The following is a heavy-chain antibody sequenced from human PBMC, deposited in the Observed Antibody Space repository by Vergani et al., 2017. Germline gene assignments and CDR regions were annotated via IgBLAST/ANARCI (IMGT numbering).Heavy chain of an antibody. J-gene: IGHJ4*02. Sequence: VALVPSGPEMRQPGASLKISCKGSEYSFGNYWIGWLRQMPGKGLEWMGIIYPADSDTRYSPSFQGQVTISADKSISTAFLQWDSLKASDTALYYCARHTTYTDSGGQGTLVTVSS. V-gene: IGHV5-51*01. CDR2: IYPADSDT. D-gene: IGHD1-1*01. CDR3: ARHTTYTDS. CDR1: EYSFGNYW.